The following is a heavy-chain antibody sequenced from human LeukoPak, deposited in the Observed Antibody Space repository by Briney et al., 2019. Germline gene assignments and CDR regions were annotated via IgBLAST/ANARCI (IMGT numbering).Heavy chain of an antibody. J-gene: IGHJ4*02. CDR3: ARESGLLGDY. V-gene: IGHV3-53*04. D-gene: IGHD3-22*01. CDR1: GFAVSSNY. Sequence: PGGSLRLSCAASGFAVSSNYMSWVRQAPGKGLEWVSVIYRGGSTYYADSVKGRFTISRHNSKNTLYLQMNSLRAEDTAMYYCARESGLLGDYWGQGTLVTVSS. CDR2: IYRGGST.